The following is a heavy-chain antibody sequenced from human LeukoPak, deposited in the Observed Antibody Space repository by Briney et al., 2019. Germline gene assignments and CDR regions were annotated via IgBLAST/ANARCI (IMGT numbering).Heavy chain of an antibody. Sequence: SETLSLTRAVYGGSFSGYYWSWIRQPPGKGLEWIGEINHSGSTNYNPSLKSRVTISVDTSKNQFSLKLSSVTAADTAVYYCARAHHYDFWSGYRRGWFDPWGQGTLVTVSS. D-gene: IGHD3-3*01. CDR3: ARAHHYDFWSGYRRGWFDP. CDR2: INHSGST. J-gene: IGHJ5*02. V-gene: IGHV4-34*01. CDR1: GGSFSGYY.